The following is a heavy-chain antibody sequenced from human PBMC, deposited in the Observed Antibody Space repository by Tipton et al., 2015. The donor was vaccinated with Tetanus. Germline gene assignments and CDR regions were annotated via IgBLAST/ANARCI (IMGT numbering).Heavy chain of an antibody. Sequence: GEALSNGDYYWSWIRQPPGKGLESIGYIYYSGSTYYNPSLKNRVTLSVDLSKNEFSLKLRSVTAADTGVYYCARGITDGYNRRFDYWGQGTLVAVSP. V-gene: IGHV4-30-4*01. CDR3: ARGITDGYNRRFDY. CDR1: GEALSNGDYY. CDR2: IYYSGST. D-gene: IGHD5-24*01. J-gene: IGHJ4*02.